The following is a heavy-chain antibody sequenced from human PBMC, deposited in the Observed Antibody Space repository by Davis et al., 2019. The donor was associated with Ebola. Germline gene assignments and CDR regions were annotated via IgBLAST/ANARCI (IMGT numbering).Heavy chain of an antibody. CDR3: AADSAIFGVDRGGN. J-gene: IGHJ4*02. D-gene: IGHD3-3*01. Sequence: SVKVSCKASGFTFTSSAVQWVRQARGQRLEWIGWIVVGSGNTNYAQKFQERVTITRDMSTSTAYMELSSLRSEDTAVYYCAADSAIFGVDRGGNWGQGTLVTVSS. CDR1: GFTFTSSA. CDR2: IVVGSGNT. V-gene: IGHV1-58*01.